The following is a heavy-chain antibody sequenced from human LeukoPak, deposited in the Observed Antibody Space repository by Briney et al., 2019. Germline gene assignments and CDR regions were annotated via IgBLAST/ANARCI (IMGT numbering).Heavy chain of an antibody. CDR2: INPRGDSS. Sequence: ASVKVSCKASGYTFTSYYIHWVRQAPGQGLEGMGIINPRGDSSTYARKFQGRVTMTGDTSTSTVYMEVSSLRSEDTAVYYCASGSSWFYLDYWGQGTLVTVSS. V-gene: IGHV1-46*01. CDR1: GYTFTSYY. J-gene: IGHJ4*02. D-gene: IGHD6-13*01. CDR3: ASGSSWFYLDY.